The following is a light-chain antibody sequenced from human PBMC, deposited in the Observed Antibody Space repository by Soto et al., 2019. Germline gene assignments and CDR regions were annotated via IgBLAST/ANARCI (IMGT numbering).Light chain of an antibody. J-gene: IGKJ1*01. Sequence: DIVMTQSPDSLAVSLVERPTSNCTSSQGVLSAPNNKNYLAGYQQKPEKPPKRPIYWASTRESGVPARFSGSGSGTDFTLTISSLQAEDVAVYYCQQYYRPWTFGQGTKVEIK. V-gene: IGKV4-1*01. CDR1: QGVLSAPNNKNY. CDR2: WAS. CDR3: QQYYRPWT.